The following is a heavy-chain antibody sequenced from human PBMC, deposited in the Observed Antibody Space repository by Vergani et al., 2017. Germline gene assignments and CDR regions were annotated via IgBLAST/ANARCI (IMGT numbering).Heavy chain of an antibody. Sequence: QVQLVESGGGVVQPGRSLRLSCAASGFTFNQYGMHWVRQAPGKGLEWVAVTWYDGNNKQYADSVKGRFTISRDNSKSTMYLQMNSPREEDTGVYYCARDLRLLYNRFDPWGQGTLVTVSS. CDR1: GFTFNQYG. CDR3: ARDLRLLYNRFDP. D-gene: IGHD1-14*01. V-gene: IGHV3-33*01. J-gene: IGHJ5*02. CDR2: TWYDGNNK.